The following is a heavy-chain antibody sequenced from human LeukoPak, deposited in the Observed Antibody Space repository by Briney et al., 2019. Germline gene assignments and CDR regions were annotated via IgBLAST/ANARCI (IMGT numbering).Heavy chain of an antibody. D-gene: IGHD1-26*01. V-gene: IGHV5-51*01. CDR3: ARQYSGSYYRPYYFDS. CDR1: GYSFTNYW. Sequence: GESLKISCKASGYSFTNYWIGWVRQMPGKGLDWMGVIHPGDSDTKYSPSFEGQVTISADRSINTAYLQWSSLKASDTAKYFCARQYSGSYYRPYYFDSWGQGTLVTVSS. J-gene: IGHJ4*02. CDR2: IHPGDSDT.